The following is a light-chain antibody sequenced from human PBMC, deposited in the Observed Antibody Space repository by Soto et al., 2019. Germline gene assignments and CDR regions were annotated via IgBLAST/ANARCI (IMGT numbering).Light chain of an antibody. CDR3: QXXSNWPRT. J-gene: IGKJ1*01. CDR1: QSVSSY. V-gene: IGKV3-11*01. Sequence: EIVLTQSPATLSLSPGERATLSCRASQSVSSYLAWYQQKPGQAPRLLIYDASNRATGIPARFSGSGSGTDFTLTISXLXPEXXXVXXXQXXSNWPRTFGQGTKVEIK. CDR2: DAS.